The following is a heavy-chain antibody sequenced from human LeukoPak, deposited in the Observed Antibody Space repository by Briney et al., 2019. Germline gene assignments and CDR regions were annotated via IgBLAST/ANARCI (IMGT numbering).Heavy chain of an antibody. Sequence: GGSLRLSCAAFGFTFSNYGMHWVRQAPGKGLEWVAVIWYDGSNEYYADSVKGRFTISRDNSKNTLYLQMNSLRAEDTAVYYCARGGRYCSSSSCHLGDYWGQGTLVTVSS. V-gene: IGHV3-33*01. CDR1: GFTFSNYG. CDR3: ARGGRYCSSSSCHLGDY. CDR2: IWYDGSNE. J-gene: IGHJ4*02. D-gene: IGHD2-2*01.